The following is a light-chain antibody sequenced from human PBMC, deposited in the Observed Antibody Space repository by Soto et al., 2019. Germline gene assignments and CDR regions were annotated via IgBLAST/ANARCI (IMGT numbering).Light chain of an antibody. Sequence: QTVVTQEPSISVSPGGTVTLTCGLNSGSVSTSDYPSWYQQTPGQAPRTLIYGTDTRSSGVPDRFSGSIVGNKAALTITGAQAEDESDYYCDLYMTSGLRVFGGGIKLTVL. J-gene: IGLJ3*02. CDR1: SGSVSTSDY. V-gene: IGLV8-61*01. CDR2: GTD. CDR3: DLYMTSGLRV.